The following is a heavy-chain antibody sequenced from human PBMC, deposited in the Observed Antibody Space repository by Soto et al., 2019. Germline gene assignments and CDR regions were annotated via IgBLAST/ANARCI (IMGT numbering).Heavy chain of an antibody. D-gene: IGHD3-22*01. CDR2: IYYSGST. J-gene: IGHJ4*02. V-gene: IGHV4-30-4*01. CDR1: GGSISSGDYY. Sequence: QVQLQESGPGLVKPSQTLSLTCTVSGGSISSGDYYWSWIRQPPGKGLEWIGYIYYSGSTYYNPSLQSRVTISVDTSKNQFSLKLSSVTAADTAVYYCARKRPHYYDSSGYYYDGYFDYWGQGTLVTVSS. CDR3: ARKRPHYYDSSGYYYDGYFDY.